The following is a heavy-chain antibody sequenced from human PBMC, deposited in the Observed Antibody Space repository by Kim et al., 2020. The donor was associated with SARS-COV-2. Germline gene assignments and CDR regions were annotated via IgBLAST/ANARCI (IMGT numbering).Heavy chain of an antibody. J-gene: IGHJ4*02. V-gene: IGHV4-39*01. CDR1: GGSISSSSYY. CDR3: ARRGYDSGSYPY. Sequence: SETLSLTCTVSGGSISSSSYYWGWIRQPPGKGLEWIGNIYYSGSTYYNPSLKSRVTISVDTSKNQFSLKLSSVTAADTAVYYCARRGYDSGSYPYWGQGTLGTVSS. D-gene: IGHD3-10*01. CDR2: IYYSGST.